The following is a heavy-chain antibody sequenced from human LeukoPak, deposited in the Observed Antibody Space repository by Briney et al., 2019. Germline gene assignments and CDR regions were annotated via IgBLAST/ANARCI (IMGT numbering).Heavy chain of an antibody. V-gene: IGHV1-69*05. J-gene: IGHJ4*02. CDR3: ARDPTYCGGDCSQYY. CDR2: IIPIFGTA. D-gene: IGHD2-21*02. Sequence: SVKISCKVSGYTFTDYYMHWVQQAPGQGLEWMGRIIPIFGTANYAQKFQGRVTITTDESTSTAYMELSSLRSEDTAVYYCARDPTYCGGDCSQYYWGQGTLVTVSS. CDR1: GYTFTDYY.